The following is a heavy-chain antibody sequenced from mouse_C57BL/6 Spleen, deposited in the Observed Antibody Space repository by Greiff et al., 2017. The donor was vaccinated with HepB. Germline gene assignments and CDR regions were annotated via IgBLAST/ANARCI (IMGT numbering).Heavy chain of an antibody. CDR1: GYTFTSYW. Sequence: VQLQEPGAELVKPGASVKLSCKASGYTFTSYWMHWVKQRPGRGLEWIGRIDPNSGGTKYNEKFKSKATLTVDKPSSTAYMQLSSLTSEDSAVYYCARSEVAEEYYFDYWGQGTTLTVSS. J-gene: IGHJ2*01. CDR3: ARSEVAEEYYFDY. V-gene: IGHV1-72*01. D-gene: IGHD1-1*02. CDR2: IDPNSGGT.